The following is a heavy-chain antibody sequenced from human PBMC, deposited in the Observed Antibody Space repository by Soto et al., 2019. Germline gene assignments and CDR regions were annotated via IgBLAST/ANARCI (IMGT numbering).Heavy chain of an antibody. Sequence: QVQLVQSGAEVKKPGASVKISCKASGYTFTSYAMHWVRQAPGQRLEWMGWINAGNGNTKYSQKFQGRVTITRDTSASTAYMELSSLRSEDTAVYYCARTGVNLYYYYGMDVWGQGTTVTVSS. V-gene: IGHV1-3*01. CDR3: ARTGVNLYYYYGMDV. CDR2: INAGNGNT. CDR1: GYTFTSYA. D-gene: IGHD3-10*01. J-gene: IGHJ6*02.